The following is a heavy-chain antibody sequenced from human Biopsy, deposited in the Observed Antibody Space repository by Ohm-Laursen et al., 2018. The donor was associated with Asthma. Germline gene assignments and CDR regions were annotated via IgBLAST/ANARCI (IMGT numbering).Heavy chain of an antibody. Sequence: SHTLSLTSDAYPGLFSGFFWTWIRQSPGKGLGWIGETNERGVTNNNPSLKSRVIISIDTYWNRVSLKLTSVTAADTAVYYCARGPELDVWGQGTTVTVSS. CDR3: ARGPELDV. CDR1: PGLFSGFF. V-gene: IGHV4-34*01. CDR2: TNERGVT. J-gene: IGHJ6*02.